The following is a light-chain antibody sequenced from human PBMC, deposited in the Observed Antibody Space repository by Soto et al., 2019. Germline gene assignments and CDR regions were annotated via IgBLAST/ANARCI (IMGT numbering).Light chain of an antibody. Sequence: QSVLTQPRSVSGSPGQSVTISCTGTSSDVGGYNYVSWYQQHPGKAPKLMIYDVSKRPSGVPDRFSGSKSGNTASLTISGLQAEDEADDSCCSDAGSDRVFGGGTKLTVL. J-gene: IGLJ2*01. CDR3: CSDAGSDRV. V-gene: IGLV2-11*01. CDR2: DVS. CDR1: SSDVGGYNY.